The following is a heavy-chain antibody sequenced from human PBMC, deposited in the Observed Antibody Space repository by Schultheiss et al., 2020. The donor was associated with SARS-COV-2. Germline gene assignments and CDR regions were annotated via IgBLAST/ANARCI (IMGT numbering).Heavy chain of an antibody. CDR1: GFTFSSYD. CDR2: IGTAGDT. J-gene: IGHJ3*02. D-gene: IGHD2-2*01. V-gene: IGHV3-13*04. Sequence: GGSLRLSCAASGFTFSSYDMHWVRQATGKGLEWVSAIGTAGDTYYQGSVKGRFTISRENAKNSLYLQMNSLRAGDTAVYYCARDQGCSSTSCDLDAFDIWGQGTMVTVSS. CDR3: ARDQGCSSTSCDLDAFDI.